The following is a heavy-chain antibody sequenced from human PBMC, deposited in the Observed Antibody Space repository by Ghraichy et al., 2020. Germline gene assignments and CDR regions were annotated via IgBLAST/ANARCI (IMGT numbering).Heavy chain of an antibody. V-gene: IGHV3-7*03. Sequence: GGSLRLSCAASGFTFSKYWMSWVRQAPGKGLEWVANIKQDGSEKYYVDSLRGRFTISRDNAKNSLYLQMNSLRAEDTAFYYCARDSGYSTSQYWYFDLWGRGTLVTVSS. CDR2: IKQDGSEK. CDR3: ARDSGYSTSQYWYFDL. J-gene: IGHJ2*01. CDR1: GFTFSKYW. D-gene: IGHD6-13*01.